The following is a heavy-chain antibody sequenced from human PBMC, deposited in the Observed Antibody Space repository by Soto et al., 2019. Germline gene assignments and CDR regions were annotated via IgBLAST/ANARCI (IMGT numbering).Heavy chain of an antibody. J-gene: IGHJ4*02. CDR2: IIPILGIA. CDR3: AKDLKADTWIQLWFPYYFDY. D-gene: IGHD5-18*01. V-gene: IGHV1-69*04. CDR1: GGTFSSYT. Sequence: SVKVSCKASGGTFSSYTISWVRQAPGQGLEWMGRIIPILGIANYAQKFQGRVTITADKSTSTAYLELSSLRSEDTAVYYCAKDLKADTWIQLWFPYYFDYWGQGTLVTVSS.